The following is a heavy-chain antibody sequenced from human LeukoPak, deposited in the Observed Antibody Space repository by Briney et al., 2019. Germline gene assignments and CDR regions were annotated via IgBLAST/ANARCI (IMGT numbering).Heavy chain of an antibody. Sequence: PGGSLRLSCAASGFTFSSYSMNWVRQTPGKGLEWVSSISSSSSYIYYADSVKGRFSISRDNAKKSLYLRMNSLRAEDTAVYYCSRDPISAPPPLAAFDIWGQGTLVTVSS. V-gene: IGHV3-21*01. CDR3: SRDPISAPPPLAAFDI. CDR1: GFTFSSYS. J-gene: IGHJ3*02. CDR2: ISSSSSYI. D-gene: IGHD3-3*02.